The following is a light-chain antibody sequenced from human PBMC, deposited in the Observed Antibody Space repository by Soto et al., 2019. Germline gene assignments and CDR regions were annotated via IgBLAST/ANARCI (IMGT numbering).Light chain of an antibody. Sequence: QSVLTQPPSVSAAPGQKITISCSGSSSNIGSDYVSWFQQVPGTAPKLLIYDNYKRPSEIPDRFSGSTSGTSATLGITGLQTGDEADYYCASWDFTLGAGVFGGGTKLTVL. CDR1: SSNIGSDY. V-gene: IGLV1-51*01. J-gene: IGLJ3*02. CDR2: DNY. CDR3: ASWDFTLGAGV.